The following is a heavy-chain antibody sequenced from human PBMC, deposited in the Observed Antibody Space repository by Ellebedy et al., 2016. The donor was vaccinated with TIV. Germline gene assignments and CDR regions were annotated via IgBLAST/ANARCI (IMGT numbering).Heavy chain of an antibody. Sequence: GESLKISXTASGFTFGDYAMSWFRQAPGKGLEWVGFISSKAYGGTTEYAASVKGRFTISRDDSKSIAYLQMNSLKTEDTAVYYCTRVEGGTYDAVDYWGQGTLVTVSS. CDR2: ISSKAYGGTT. V-gene: IGHV3-49*03. J-gene: IGHJ4*02. CDR3: TRVEGGTYDAVDY. D-gene: IGHD2-15*01. CDR1: GFTFGDYA.